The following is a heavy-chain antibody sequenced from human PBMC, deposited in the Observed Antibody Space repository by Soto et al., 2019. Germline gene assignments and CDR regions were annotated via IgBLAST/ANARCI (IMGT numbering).Heavy chain of an antibody. CDR3: AKDRGSLYTSLSPLDF. V-gene: IGHV3-23*01. CDR1: GFTFTNYA. CDR2: ISASGGST. Sequence: GGSLRLSCAASGFTFTNYAMTWVRQALGKGLEWVSGISASGGSTYYADSVKGRFIISRDNSKNTLFLQMNSLRAEDTALYYCAKDRGSLYTSLSPLDFWGQGTLVTVSS. J-gene: IGHJ4*02. D-gene: IGHD6-6*01.